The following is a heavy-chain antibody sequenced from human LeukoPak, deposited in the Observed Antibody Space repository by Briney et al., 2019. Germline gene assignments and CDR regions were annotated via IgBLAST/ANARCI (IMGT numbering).Heavy chain of an antibody. J-gene: IGHJ4*02. CDR2: IYHSGST. D-gene: IGHD3-22*01. V-gene: IGHV4-38-2*01. Sequence: PSETLSLTCAVSGYSISSGYYWGWIRQPPGKGLEWIGSIYHSGSTYYNPSLKSRVTISVDASKNQFSLKLSSVTAADTAVYYCARGYYYDSSGLDYWGQGTLVTVSS. CDR3: ARGYYYDSSGLDY. CDR1: GYSISSGYY.